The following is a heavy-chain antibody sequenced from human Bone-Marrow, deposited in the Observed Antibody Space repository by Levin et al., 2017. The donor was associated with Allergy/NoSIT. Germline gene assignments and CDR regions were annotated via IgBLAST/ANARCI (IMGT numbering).Heavy chain of an antibody. CDR2: INWNGGST. CDR3: ARDRSGYDSVFMDV. J-gene: IGHJ6*03. Sequence: LSLPCAASGFTFDDYGMSWVRQAPGKGLEWVSGINWNGGSTGYADSVKGRFTISRDNAKNSLYLQMNSLRAEDTALYYCARDRSGYDSVFMDVWGKGTTVTVSS. D-gene: IGHD5-12*01. V-gene: IGHV3-20*04. CDR1: GFTFDDYG.